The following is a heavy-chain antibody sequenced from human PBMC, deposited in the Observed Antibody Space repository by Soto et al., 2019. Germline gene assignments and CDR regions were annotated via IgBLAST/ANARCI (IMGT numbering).Heavy chain of an antibody. CDR2: ISAYNGST. CDR1: GYTFTSYY. CDR3: AHLRGDYYYVMDV. D-gene: IGHD2-15*01. Sequence: ASVKVSCKASGYTFTSYYMHWVRQAPGQGLEWMGWISAYNGSTSYAQKFQGRVTMTRDTSTSTVYMELSSLRSEDTAIYYCAHLRGDYYYVMDVWGQGTPVTVSS. V-gene: IGHV1-46*03. J-gene: IGHJ6*02.